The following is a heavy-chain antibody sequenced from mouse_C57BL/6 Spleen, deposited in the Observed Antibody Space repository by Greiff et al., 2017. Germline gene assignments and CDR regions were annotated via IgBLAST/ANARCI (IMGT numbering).Heavy chain of an antibody. CDR3: ARNDYEGY. CDR1: GYTFTGYW. CDR2: ILPGSGST. D-gene: IGHD2-4*01. Sequence: VQLQESGAELMKPGASVKLSCKATGYTFTGYWIEWVKQRPGHGLEWIGEILPGSGSTNYNAKFKGKATFTADTSSNTAYMQLSSLTTEDSAIYYCARNDYEGYWGQGTTLTVSS. J-gene: IGHJ2*01. V-gene: IGHV1-9*01.